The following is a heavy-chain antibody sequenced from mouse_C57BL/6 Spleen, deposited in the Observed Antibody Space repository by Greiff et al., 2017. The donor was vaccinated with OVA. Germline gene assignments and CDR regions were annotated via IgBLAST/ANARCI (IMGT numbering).Heavy chain of an antibody. D-gene: IGHD1-3*01. J-gene: IGHJ1*03. V-gene: IGHV5-17*01. CDR3: ARGSGDWYFDV. CDR2: ISSGSSTI. Sequence: EVKLVESGGGLVKPGGSLKLSCAASGFTFSDYGMHWVRQAPEKGLEWVAYISSGSSTIYYADTVKGRFTISRDNAKNTLFLQMTSLRSEDTAMYYCARGSGDWYFDVWGTGTTVTVSS. CDR1: GFTFSDYG.